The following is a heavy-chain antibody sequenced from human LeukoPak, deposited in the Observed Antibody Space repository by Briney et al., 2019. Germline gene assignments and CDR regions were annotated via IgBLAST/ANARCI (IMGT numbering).Heavy chain of an antibody. CDR3: ARDWRSGFSIDF. J-gene: IGHJ4*02. CDR1: GFYFGDYG. Sequence: GGSLRRSCAASGFYFGDYGMSWVRQVPGKGLEWVAGITWNGESTSYAESVKGRFTISRDNTRNFLYLQMNSLGADDTAVYCCARDWRSGFSIDFWGQGLLVTVSS. V-gene: IGHV3-20*04. D-gene: IGHD3-22*01. CDR2: ITWNGEST.